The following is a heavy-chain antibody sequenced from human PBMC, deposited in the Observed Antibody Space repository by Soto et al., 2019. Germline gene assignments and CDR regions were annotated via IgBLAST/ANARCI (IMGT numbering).Heavy chain of an antibody. D-gene: IGHD2-21*01. V-gene: IGHV5-51*01. Sequence: PGYSLNISCKGSGYSFTTYWIGWVRQMPGKGLEWMGIINPRDSDTRYSPSFQGQVTISADKSINTAYLQWSSLKASDTAMYYWARTRSISSQYWGKGTRVTVS. J-gene: IGHJ4*02. CDR1: GYSFTTYW. CDR3: ARTRSISSQY. CDR2: INPRDSDT.